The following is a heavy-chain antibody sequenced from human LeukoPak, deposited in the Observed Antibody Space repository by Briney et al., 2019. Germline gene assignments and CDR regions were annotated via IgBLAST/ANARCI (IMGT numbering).Heavy chain of an antibody. D-gene: IGHD3-22*01. CDR1: GGSFSGYY. J-gene: IGHJ4*02. Sequence: SSETLSLTCAVYGGSFSGYYWSWIRQPPGKGLEWIGEINHSGSTNYNPSLKSRVTMSADTSKNQFSLKLSSVTAADTAVYYCASGYSSSGFDYWGQGTLVTVSS. CDR2: INHSGST. V-gene: IGHV4-34*01. CDR3: ASGYSSSGFDY.